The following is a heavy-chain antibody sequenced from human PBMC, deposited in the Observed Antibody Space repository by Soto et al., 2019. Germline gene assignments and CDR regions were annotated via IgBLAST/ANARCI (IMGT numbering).Heavy chain of an antibody. Sequence: ETLSLTCTFSGGSISSYYWSWIRQSPGKGLEWIGYIYYSGSTNYNPSLKSRVTISVDTSKNQFSLKLSSVTAADTAVYYCARDLHYYGSGSYYTIYPYGGMDVWGQGTTVTVSS. CDR1: GGSISSYY. V-gene: IGHV4-59*01. CDR2: IYYSGST. CDR3: ARDLHYYGSGSYYTIYPYGGMDV. D-gene: IGHD3-10*01. J-gene: IGHJ6*02.